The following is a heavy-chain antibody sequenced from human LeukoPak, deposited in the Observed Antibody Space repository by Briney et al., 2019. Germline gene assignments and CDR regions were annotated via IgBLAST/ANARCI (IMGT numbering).Heavy chain of an antibody. J-gene: IGHJ4*02. CDR1: GGSIRSYY. CDR2: FYYSGST. V-gene: IGHV4-59*08. D-gene: IGHD5-12*01. Sequence: PSETLSLTCTVSGGSIRSYYWSWIRQPPGKGLEWIGYFYYSGSTNYNPSLKSRVTISVDTSKNQFSLKLSSVTAADTAVYYCARAIVATGGIDYWGQGTLVTVSS. CDR3: ARAIVATGGIDY.